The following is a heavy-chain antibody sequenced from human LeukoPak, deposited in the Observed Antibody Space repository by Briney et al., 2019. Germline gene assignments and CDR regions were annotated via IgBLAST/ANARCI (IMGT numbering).Heavy chain of an antibody. CDR2: IKSKTDGGTT. CDR1: GFTFSNAW. Sequence: GGSLRLSCAAAGFTFSNAWMNWVREAPGKGLEWVGRIKSKTDGGTTDYAAPVKGRFTISRDDSKNTLYLQMNSLKTEDTAVYYCTTENLINWFDPWGQGTLVTVSS. CDR3: TTENLINWFDP. V-gene: IGHV3-15*01. D-gene: IGHD3-9*01. J-gene: IGHJ5*02.